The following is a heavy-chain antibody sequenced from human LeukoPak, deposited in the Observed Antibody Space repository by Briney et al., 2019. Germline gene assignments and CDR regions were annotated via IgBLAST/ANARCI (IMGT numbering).Heavy chain of an antibody. Sequence: EASVKVSCKASGYTFTSYDTNWVRQATGQGLEWMGWMNPNSGNTGHAQKFQGRVTMTRNTSISTAYMELSSLRSEDTAVYYCARAIGYCSGGSCHGGYWFDPWGQGTLVTVSS. CDR1: GYTFTSYD. D-gene: IGHD2-15*01. V-gene: IGHV1-8*01. J-gene: IGHJ5*02. CDR3: ARAIGYCSGGSCHGGYWFDP. CDR2: MNPNSGNT.